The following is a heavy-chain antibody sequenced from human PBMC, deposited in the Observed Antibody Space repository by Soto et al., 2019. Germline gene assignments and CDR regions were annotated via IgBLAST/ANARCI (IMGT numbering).Heavy chain of an antibody. CDR2: IYYSGST. D-gene: IGHD3-10*01. CDR3: ARDFMVRGVISSYYYGMDV. Sequence: PSETLSLTCTVSGGSISSGDYYWSWIRQPPGKGLEWIGYIYYSGSTYYNPSLKSRVTISVDTSKNQFSLKLSSVTAADTAVYYCARDFMVRGVISSYYYGMDVWGQGTTVTVSS. CDR1: GGSISSGDYY. V-gene: IGHV4-30-4*01. J-gene: IGHJ6*02.